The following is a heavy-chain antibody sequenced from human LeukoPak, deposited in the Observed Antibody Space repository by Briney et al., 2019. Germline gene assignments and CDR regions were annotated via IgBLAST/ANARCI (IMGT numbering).Heavy chain of an antibody. CDR2: ITNDGSST. V-gene: IGHV3-74*01. CDR3: ARDRGQLGTYYFDY. Sequence: GGSLRLSCAASGLTFSSHWMHWVRQAPGKGLVWVSRITNDGSSTTYADSVKGRFTISRDNSKNTLYLQMKSLRAEDTAVYYCARDRGQLGTYYFDYWGQGTLVTVSS. J-gene: IGHJ4*02. CDR1: GLTFSSHW. D-gene: IGHD6-6*01.